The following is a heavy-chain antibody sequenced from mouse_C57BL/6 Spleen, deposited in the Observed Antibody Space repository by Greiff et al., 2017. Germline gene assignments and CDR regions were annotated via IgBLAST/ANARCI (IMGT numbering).Heavy chain of an antibody. Sequence: EVQRVESGAGLVKPGGSLKLSCAASGFTFSSYAMSWVRQTPEKRLEWVAYISSGGAYIYYAENVKGRFTISRDDAKNTLYLQMISLKSEDTDMYYCTGDYCGNSFDYWGQGTTLTVSA. CDR1: GFTFSSYA. D-gene: IGHD1-1*01. J-gene: IGHJ2*01. CDR3: TGDYCGNSFDY. V-gene: IGHV5-9-1*02. CDR2: ISSGGAYI.